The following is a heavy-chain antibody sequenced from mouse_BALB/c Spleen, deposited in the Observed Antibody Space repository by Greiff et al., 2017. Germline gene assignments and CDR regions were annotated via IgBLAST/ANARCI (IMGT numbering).Heavy chain of an antibody. CDR1: GYTFTDYN. CDR2: IYPYNGGT. V-gene: IGHV1S29*02. Sequence: DVKLQESGPELVKPGASVKISCKASGYTFTDYNMHWVKQSHGKSLEWIGYIYPYNGGTGYNQKFKSKATLTVDNSSSTAYMELRSLTSEDSAVYYCARGIHYYGYWFAYWGQGTLVTVSA. J-gene: IGHJ3*01. D-gene: IGHD1-2*01. CDR3: ARGIHYYGYWFAY.